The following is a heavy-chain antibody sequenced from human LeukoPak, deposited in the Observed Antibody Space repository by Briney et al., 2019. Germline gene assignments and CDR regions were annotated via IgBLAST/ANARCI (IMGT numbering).Heavy chain of an antibody. CDR1: GYTFTNYA. Sequence: ASVKVSCKASGYTFTNYAMNWVRQAPGQGLEWMGWINTNTGNPTYAQGFTGRFFFSLDTSVSTAYLQISSLKAEDTAVYYCARAPNHYYDSSGYYGDYGGQGPLVPVPS. CDR3: ARAPNHYYDSSGYYGDY. CDR2: INTNTGNP. J-gene: IGHJ4*02. D-gene: IGHD3-22*01. V-gene: IGHV7-4-1*02.